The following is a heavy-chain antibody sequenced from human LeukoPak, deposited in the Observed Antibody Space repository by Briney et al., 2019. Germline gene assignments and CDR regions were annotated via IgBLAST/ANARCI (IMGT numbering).Heavy chain of an antibody. J-gene: IGHJ3*02. CDR2: ISSSSSYI. CDR1: GFIFSSCA. CDR3: ARPNLYFTSLDAFDI. V-gene: IGHV3-21*01. D-gene: IGHD2-8*01. Sequence: GGSLRLSCAASGFIFSSCAMHWVRQAPGKGLEWVSSISSSSSYIYYADSVKGRFTISRDNAKNSLYLQVNSLRAEDTAVYYCARPNLYFTSLDAFDIWGQGTMVTVSS.